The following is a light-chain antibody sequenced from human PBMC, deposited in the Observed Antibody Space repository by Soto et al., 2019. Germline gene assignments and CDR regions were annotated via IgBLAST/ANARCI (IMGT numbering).Light chain of an antibody. J-gene: IGKJ1*01. CDR3: QQHNSWPRT. Sequence: EIVLTQSPGTLSLSPGERAILSCRASPSVASTYLAWYQQKPGQAPRPLIYGASTRATGIPARFTGSGSGTEFTLNISSLQSEDVAVYYCQQHNSWPRTFGQGTKVDIK. CDR2: GAS. V-gene: IGKV3-15*01. CDR1: PSVASTY.